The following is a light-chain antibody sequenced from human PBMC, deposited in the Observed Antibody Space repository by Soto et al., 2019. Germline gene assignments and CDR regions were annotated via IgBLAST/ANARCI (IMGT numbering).Light chain of an antibody. CDR3: HSYVGPNKFV. V-gene: IGLV2-8*01. Sequence: QSVLTQPPSASGSPGQSVTISCTGTSSDVGGYNFVSWYQQHPGRAPKLIIYEVSKRPSGVSDRFSGSKSGNTASLTVSRLQAEDEADYYGHSYVGPNKFVFGTGTKLTVL. CDR2: EVS. CDR1: SSDVGGYNF. J-gene: IGLJ1*01.